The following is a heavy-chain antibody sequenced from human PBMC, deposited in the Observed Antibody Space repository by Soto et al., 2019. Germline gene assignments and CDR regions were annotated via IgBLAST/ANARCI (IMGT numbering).Heavy chain of an antibody. CDR1: GFTFNNYY. V-gene: IGHV3-7*05. CDR2: INQEGSAK. Sequence: EVQLVESGGGLVQPGGSLRLSCAASGFTFNNYYMVWVRQAPGRGLEWVANINQEGSAKYYVDSVKGRFTISRDNAKSSLYLQINGLRAEDTATYYCGRGFGGTHWGQGSLVTVSS. J-gene: IGHJ4*02. D-gene: IGHD2-15*01. CDR3: GRGFGGTH.